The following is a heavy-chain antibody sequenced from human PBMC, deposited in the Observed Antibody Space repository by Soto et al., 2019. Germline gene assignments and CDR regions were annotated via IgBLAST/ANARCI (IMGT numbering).Heavy chain of an antibody. D-gene: IGHD3-3*01. V-gene: IGHV1-46*01. Sequence: QVQLVQSGAEVKKPGASVKVSCKASGYTFTSYYMHWVRQAPGQGLEGMGIINPSGGSTSYAQKLQGRAPMTRASSTSTLYMELSSLRSEDTAVYSCARGVPPPEDFWGGYEGLIAYWGQGTLVTVSS. CDR1: GYTFTSYY. J-gene: IGHJ4*02. CDR2: INPSGGST. CDR3: ARGVPPPEDFWGGYEGLIAY.